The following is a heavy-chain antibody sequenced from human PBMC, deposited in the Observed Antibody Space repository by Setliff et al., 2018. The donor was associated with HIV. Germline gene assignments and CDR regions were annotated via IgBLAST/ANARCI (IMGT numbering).Heavy chain of an antibody. CDR3: TRDPMFYNSWSGFTNAFDI. V-gene: IGHV3-49*04. J-gene: IGHJ3*02. CDR2: IRTLPYGGTT. D-gene: IGHD3-3*01. Sequence: GESLKISCAASGFTFGDYALSWVRQAPGKGLEWLGFIRTLPYGGTTEYAASVKGRFIISRDDSKSIAYLQLSSLKTEDTAVYFCTRDPMFYNSWSGFTNAFDIWGPGTLVTVSS. CDR1: GFTFGDYA.